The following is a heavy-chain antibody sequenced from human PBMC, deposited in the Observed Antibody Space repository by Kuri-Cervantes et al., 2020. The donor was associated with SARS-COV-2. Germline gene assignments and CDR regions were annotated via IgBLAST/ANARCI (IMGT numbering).Heavy chain of an antibody. V-gene: IGHV4-30-4*08. J-gene: IGHJ4*02. CDR3: ARGAYDFWSGYYPRYYFDY. Sequence: LRLSCTVSGGSISSSSYYWSWIRQPPGKGLEWIGYIYYSGSTYYNPSLKSRVTISVDTSKNQFSLKLSSVTAADTAVYYCARGAYDFWSGYYPRYYFDYWGQGALVTVSS. CDR1: GGSISSSSYY. CDR2: IYYSGST. D-gene: IGHD3-3*01.